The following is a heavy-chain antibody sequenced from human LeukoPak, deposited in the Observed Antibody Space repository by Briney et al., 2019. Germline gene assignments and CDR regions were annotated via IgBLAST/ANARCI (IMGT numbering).Heavy chain of an antibody. CDR1: GFTFSTYE. Sequence: GGSLRLSCAASGFTFSTYEMNWVRQAPGKGLEWVSYISSSGNTIYYADSVKGRFTISRDNAKSSLYLQMNSLRAEDTALYFCATDLSYWGQGTLVTVSP. CDR3: ATDLSY. J-gene: IGHJ4*02. CDR2: ISSSGNTI. V-gene: IGHV3-48*03.